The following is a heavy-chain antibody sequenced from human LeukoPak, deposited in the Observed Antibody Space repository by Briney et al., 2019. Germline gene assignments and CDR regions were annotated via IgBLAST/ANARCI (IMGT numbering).Heavy chain of an antibody. Sequence: ASVKVSCKASGGTFSSYAISWVRQAPGQGLEWMGGIIPIFGTANYAQKFQGRVTITADKSTSTAYMELSSLRSEDTAVYYCARVGSIAARPADYWGQGTLVTVSS. CDR1: GGTFSSYA. D-gene: IGHD6-6*01. J-gene: IGHJ4*02. V-gene: IGHV1-69*06. CDR3: ARVGSIAARPADY. CDR2: IIPIFGTA.